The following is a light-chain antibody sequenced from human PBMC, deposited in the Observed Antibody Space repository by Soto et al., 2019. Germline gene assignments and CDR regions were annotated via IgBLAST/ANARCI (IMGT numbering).Light chain of an antibody. Sequence: DIQMTQSPSSLSASVGDRVTITCRASQSIDNYLNWYQQKPGKAPNLLIYAASTLLSGVPSRFSGRGSGTHFPLTISRLQPEDFATDYCQQSYSSPETFGQGTKVEIK. J-gene: IGKJ1*01. V-gene: IGKV1-39*01. CDR2: AAS. CDR3: QQSYSSPET. CDR1: QSIDNY.